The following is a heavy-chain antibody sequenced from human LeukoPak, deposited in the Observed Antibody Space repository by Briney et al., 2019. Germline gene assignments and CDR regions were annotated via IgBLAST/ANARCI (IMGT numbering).Heavy chain of an antibody. CDR1: GFTFDDYA. CDR3: ARQYYYGSGKYYYYMDV. D-gene: IGHD3-10*01. J-gene: IGHJ6*03. CDR2: ISWNSGSI. V-gene: IGHV3-9*01. Sequence: PGGSLRLSCAASGFTFDDYAMLWVRQAPGKGLEWVSGISWNSGSIGYADSVKGRSTISRDNAKNTLYLQMNSLRAEDTAVYYCARQYYYGSGKYYYYMDVWGKGTTVTISS.